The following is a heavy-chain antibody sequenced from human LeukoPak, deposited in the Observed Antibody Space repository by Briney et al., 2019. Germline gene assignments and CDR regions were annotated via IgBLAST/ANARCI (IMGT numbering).Heavy chain of an antibody. Sequence: GGSLRLSCAASGFTFSSYSMNWVRQAPGKGLEWVSSISSSSSYIYYADSVKGRFTISRDNAKNSLYLQMNSLRAEDTAVYYCGRNDCSSTSCYTGSYYYYGMDVWGQGTTVTVSS. V-gene: IGHV3-21*01. D-gene: IGHD2-2*02. CDR2: ISSSSSYI. J-gene: IGHJ6*02. CDR3: GRNDCSSTSCYTGSYYYYGMDV. CDR1: GFTFSSYS.